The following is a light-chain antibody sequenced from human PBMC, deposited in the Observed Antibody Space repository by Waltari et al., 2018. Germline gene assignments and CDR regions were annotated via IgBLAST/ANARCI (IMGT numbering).Light chain of an antibody. V-gene: IGKV3-20*01. CDR1: QSVSSSS. CDR2: GAS. Sequence: EIVLTHSPGTLSLSPGERATPSCRASQSVSSSSLAWYQQKPGQAPRLVIYGASSRATGIPDRFSGSGSGTDFTLTISRLEPEDFAVYYCQQYGTSPEVTFGGGTKVEIK. CDR3: QQYGTSPEVT. J-gene: IGKJ4*01.